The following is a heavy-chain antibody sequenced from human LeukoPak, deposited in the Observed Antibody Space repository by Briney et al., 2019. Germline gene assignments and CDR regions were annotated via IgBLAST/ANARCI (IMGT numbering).Heavy chain of an antibody. CDR3: ARENDGDYYFGY. CDR2: ISGSSSNI. Sequence: GGSLRLSCAASGFTFSSYNMNWVRQSPGKGLEWVSSISGSSSNIYHADSVKGRFTISRDNAKNSLYLQMNSLRVEDTAVYSCARENDGDYYFGYWGQGTLVTVSS. CDR1: GFTFSSYN. V-gene: IGHV3-21*01. D-gene: IGHD4-17*01. J-gene: IGHJ4*02.